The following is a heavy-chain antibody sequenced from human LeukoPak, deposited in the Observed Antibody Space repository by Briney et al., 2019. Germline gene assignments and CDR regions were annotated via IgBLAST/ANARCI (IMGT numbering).Heavy chain of an antibody. CDR1: GYTFTSYY. J-gene: IGHJ5*02. D-gene: IGHD2-2*01. CDR3: ARDTVVVPAASYGWFDP. CDR2: INPSGGST. Sequence: ASVKVSCKASGYTFTSYYMHWVRQAPGQGLEWMGIINPSGGSTSYAQKFQGRVTITRDTSTSTVYMELSSLRSEDTAVYYCARDTVVVPAASYGWFDPWGQGTLVTVSS. V-gene: IGHV1-46*01.